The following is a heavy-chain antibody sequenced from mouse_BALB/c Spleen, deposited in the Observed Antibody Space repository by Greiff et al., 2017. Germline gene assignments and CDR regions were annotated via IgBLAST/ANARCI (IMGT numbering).Heavy chain of an antibody. J-gene: IGHJ4*01. V-gene: IGHV5-17*02. CDR3: AREVYYYGSKVFDYAMDY. Sequence: EVKLVESGGGLVQPGGSRKLSCAASGFTFSSFGMHWVRQAPEKGLEWVAYISSGSSTIYYADTVKGRFTISRDNPKNTLFLQMTSLRSEDTAMYYCAREVYYYGSKVFDYAMDYWGQGTSVTVSS. CDR2: ISSGSSTI. CDR1: GFTFSSFG. D-gene: IGHD1-1*01.